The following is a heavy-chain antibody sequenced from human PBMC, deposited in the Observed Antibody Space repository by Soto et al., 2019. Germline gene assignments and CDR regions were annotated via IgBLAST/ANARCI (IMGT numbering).Heavy chain of an antibody. D-gene: IGHD2-15*01. V-gene: IGHV3-21*01. CDR2: INPSTSHI. Sequence: EVQLVESGGGLVMPGGSLRLSCAASGFTFSSYHMNWVRQAPGKGLEWVSSINPSTSHIYYADSVGGRFTISRDNSKNSLYLQMNNLRTEDAAVYYCARGYCGGGGCYLRRDAFDVWGQGTMVTVSS. CDR3: ARGYCGGGGCYLRRDAFDV. CDR1: GFTFSSYH. J-gene: IGHJ3*01.